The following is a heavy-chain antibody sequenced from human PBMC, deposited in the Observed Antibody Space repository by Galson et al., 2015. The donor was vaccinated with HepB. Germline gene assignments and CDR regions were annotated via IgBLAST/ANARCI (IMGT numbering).Heavy chain of an antibody. CDR1: GYTFTDYV. CDR3: ARSPLRFLDWLPYYDYYYMDV. Sequence: VKVSCKASGYTFTDYVVNWVRQAPGQGLEWMGWMNTNTGKPTYAPGFAGRFVFSLDTSVTTAHLQISSLETDDPAVYYCARSPLRFLDWLPYYDYYYMDVCGEGTTVTVSS. D-gene: IGHD3-3*01. J-gene: IGHJ6*03. CDR2: MNTNTGKP. V-gene: IGHV7-4-1*02.